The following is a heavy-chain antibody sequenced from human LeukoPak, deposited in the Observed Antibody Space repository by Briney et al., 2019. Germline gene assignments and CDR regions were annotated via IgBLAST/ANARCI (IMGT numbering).Heavy chain of an antibody. J-gene: IGHJ4*02. Sequence: PGGSLRLSCAASGFTFTSYTMNWVRQAPGKGLEWVSSISSSSNYIYYADSVKGRFTISRDNAKNSLYLQMNSLRAEDTAVYYCARGGSYYDYWGQGTLVTVSS. V-gene: IGHV3-21*01. D-gene: IGHD3-16*01. CDR1: GFTFTSYT. CDR2: ISSSSNYI. CDR3: ARGGSYYDY.